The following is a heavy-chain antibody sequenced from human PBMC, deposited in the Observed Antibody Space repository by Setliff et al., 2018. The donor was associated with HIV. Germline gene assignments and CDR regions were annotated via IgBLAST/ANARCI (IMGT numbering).Heavy chain of an antibody. CDR1: NYSISSAYY. J-gene: IGHJ6*02. Sequence: SETLSLTCAVSNYSISSAYYWGWIRHPPGKGLEWIGSIYHSGSTYYNPSLKRRVTISVDTSKNPFSLKLSSVTAADTAVYYCARRPAGAVAGGYGMDVWGQGTTVTVSS. CDR2: IYHSGST. CDR3: ARRPAGAVAGGYGMDV. V-gene: IGHV4-38-2*01. D-gene: IGHD6-19*01.